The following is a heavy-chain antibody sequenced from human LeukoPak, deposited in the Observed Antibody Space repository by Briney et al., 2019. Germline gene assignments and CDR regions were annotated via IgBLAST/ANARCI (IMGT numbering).Heavy chain of an antibody. D-gene: IGHD6-6*01. J-gene: IGHJ4*02. Sequence: AGGSLRLSCTASGFTFSDYWMTWVRQAPGKGPEWVANIKQDGSQRYYVDSVRGRFTISRDNAKNSLFLQMNGLRAEDTAVYYCARRGGSSSRRSPIDYWGQGTLVTVS. CDR1: GFTFSDYW. V-gene: IGHV3-7*01. CDR3: ARRGGSSSRRSPIDY. CDR2: IKQDGSQR.